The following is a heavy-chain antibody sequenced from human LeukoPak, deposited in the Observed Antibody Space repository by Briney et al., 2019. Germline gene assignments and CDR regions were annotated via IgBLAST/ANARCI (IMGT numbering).Heavy chain of an antibody. D-gene: IGHD2-2*01. CDR2: INPNSGGT. CDR1: GYTFTGYY. CDR3: ARGGYCSSTSCPQAVTYYYYYMDV. Sequence: ASVKVSCKASGYTFTGYYMHWVRQAPGQGLEWMGRINPNSGGTNYAQKFQGRVTMTRDTSISTAYMELSRLRSDDTAVYYCARGGYCSSTSCPQAVTYYYYYMDVWGKETTVTVSS. J-gene: IGHJ6*03. V-gene: IGHV1-2*06.